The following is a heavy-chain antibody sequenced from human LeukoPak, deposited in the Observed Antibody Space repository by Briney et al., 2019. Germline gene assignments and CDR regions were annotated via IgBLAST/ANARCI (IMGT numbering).Heavy chain of an antibody. CDR2: ISSRSSFT. V-gene: IGHV3-11*06. CDR1: GFTFNDYY. CDR3: ARDGQYSSGWYKGGIDV. Sequence: GGSLRLSCAASGFTFNDYYMSWIRQAPVKGLEWVSYISSRSSFTNYADSVKGRFTISRDNAKNSLYLQMNSLRAEDTAVYYCARDGQYSSGWYKGGIDVWGKGTTVTVSS. D-gene: IGHD6-19*01. J-gene: IGHJ6*04.